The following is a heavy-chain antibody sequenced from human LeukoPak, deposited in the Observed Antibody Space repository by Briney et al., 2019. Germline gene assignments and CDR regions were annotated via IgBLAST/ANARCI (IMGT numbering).Heavy chain of an antibody. J-gene: IGHJ4*02. V-gene: IGHV4-59*01. Sequence: PSGTLSLTCTVSGDSISDYYWSWLRQSPRKGLEYIGFLSYTGNTNYNPSLKSRVTISVDTSKNQFSLKLSSVTAADTAVYYCARYYYDSSGYYPEAYFDYWGQGTLVTVSS. D-gene: IGHD3-22*01. CDR2: LSYTGNT. CDR3: ARYYYDSSGYYPEAYFDY. CDR1: GDSISDYY.